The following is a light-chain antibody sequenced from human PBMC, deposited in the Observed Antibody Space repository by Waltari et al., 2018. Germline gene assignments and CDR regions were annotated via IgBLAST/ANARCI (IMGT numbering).Light chain of an antibody. J-gene: IGLJ3*02. CDR2: DVT. CDR3: SSYSRITTSVV. V-gene: IGLV2-14*02. Sequence: SALTQPASVSGSPGQSITISCPGTSSDIGTYNHASGSQQHPSKTPKLLIYDVTKRPSGVSYRFSGSKSGNTASLTISGLQAEDEADYYCSSYSRITTSVVFGGGTKLTVL. CDR1: SSDIGTYNH.